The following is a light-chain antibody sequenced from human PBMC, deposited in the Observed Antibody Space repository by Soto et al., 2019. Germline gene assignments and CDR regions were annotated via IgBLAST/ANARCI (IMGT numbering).Light chain of an antibody. V-gene: IGKV1-33*01. Sequence: DIQMTQSPSSLSASVGDRVTITCQASQAISNYLNWYQQKPGEAPKLLIYDASNLETGVPSRFSGSGSGTDFTFTISSLQPEDIATYYCQQYDSLLWLTFGGGTKVEIK. CDR1: QAISNY. J-gene: IGKJ4*01. CDR2: DAS. CDR3: QQYDSLLWLT.